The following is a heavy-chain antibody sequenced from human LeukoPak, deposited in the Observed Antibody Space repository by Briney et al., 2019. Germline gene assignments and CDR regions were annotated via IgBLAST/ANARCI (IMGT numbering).Heavy chain of an antibody. J-gene: IGHJ4*02. CDR2: INPNSGGT. V-gene: IGHV1-2*02. CDR1: GHTFTGYY. D-gene: IGHD2-2*01. CDR3: AGGDCSSTSCPLDY. Sequence: ASVKVSCKASGHTFTGYYMHWVRQAPGQGLEWMGWINPNSGGTNYAQKFQGRVTMTRDTSISTAYMELSRLRSDDTAVYYCAGGDCSSTSCPLDYWGQGTLVTVSS.